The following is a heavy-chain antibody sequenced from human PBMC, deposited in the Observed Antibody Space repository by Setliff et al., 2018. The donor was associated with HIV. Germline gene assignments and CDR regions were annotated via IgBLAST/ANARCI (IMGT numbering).Heavy chain of an antibody. J-gene: IGHJ3*02. CDR3: ARQGSSSWYRHDAFEI. Sequence: GESLKISCQGFGYSFSDNWIGWVRQMPGKGLEWMGIIYPDDSATRYSPSFQGQVTMSADKSISTAYLQWSSLKASDTAMYYCARQGSSSWYRHDAFEIWDQGTMVTVSS. D-gene: IGHD6-13*01. V-gene: IGHV5-51*01. CDR2: IYPDDSAT. CDR1: GYSFSDNW.